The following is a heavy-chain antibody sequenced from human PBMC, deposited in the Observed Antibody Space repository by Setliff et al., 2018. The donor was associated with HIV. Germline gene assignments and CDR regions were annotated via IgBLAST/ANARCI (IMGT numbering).Heavy chain of an antibody. CDR2: IYYSGST. V-gene: IGHV4-31*03. Sequence: SETLSLTCTVSDGSISSSVYYWSWIRQHPGKGLEWIGYIYYSGSTYYNPSLKSRVTMSVDTSKNQFSLKLSSVTAADTAVYYCASMYSNYGRYYYYYTDVWGKGATVTVSS. J-gene: IGHJ6*03. D-gene: IGHD4-4*01. CDR1: DGSISSSVYY. CDR3: ASMYSNYGRYYYYYTDV.